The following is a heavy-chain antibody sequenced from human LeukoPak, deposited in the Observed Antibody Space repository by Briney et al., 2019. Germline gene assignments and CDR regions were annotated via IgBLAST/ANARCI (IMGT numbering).Heavy chain of an antibody. V-gene: IGHV3-23*01. CDR1: GFTFSTYS. CDR2: SGSGGSP. J-gene: IGHJ4*02. CDR3: AKGGSGWYPGFDY. Sequence: GGSLRLSCAASGFTFSTYSMNWVRQAPGKGLEWVSTSGSGGSPFYADSVKGRFTISRDNSRNTLYLQMNSLRVEDTAVYYCAKGGSGWYPGFDYWGQGTLVTVSS. D-gene: IGHD6-19*01.